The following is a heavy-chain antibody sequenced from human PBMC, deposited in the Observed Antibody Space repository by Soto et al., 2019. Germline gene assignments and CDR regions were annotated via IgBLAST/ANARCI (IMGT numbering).Heavy chain of an antibody. CDR2: IQPDGSTI. Sequence: RRLCYRVSGFTLSSGWMHGGRQTPGKGLVWVSRIQPDGSTINYADSVKGRFTISRDNAKNTVYLHMNSLRPEDTAMYYCSCYQDSVDRALHAFPTQRSSDL. J-gene: IGHJ2*01. CDR1: GFTLSSGW. CDR3: SCYQDSVDRALHAFPTQRSSDL. D-gene: IGHD3-16*02. V-gene: IGHV3-74*01.